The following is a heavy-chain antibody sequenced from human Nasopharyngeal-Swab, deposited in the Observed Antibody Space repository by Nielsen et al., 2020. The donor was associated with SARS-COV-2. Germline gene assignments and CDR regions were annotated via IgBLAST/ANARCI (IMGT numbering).Heavy chain of an antibody. CDR1: VGTFSSYA. CDR3: ARWAGSANTQFWSGPFDY. Sequence: SVNVSCKASVGTFSSYAFSWVRQAPGQGLEWMGGIIPMFGTSNHAQNFQDRVTITADKSRSTVYMELSSLRSEDTAVYYCARWAGSANTQFWSGPFDYWGQGTLVTVSS. CDR2: IIPMFGTS. V-gene: IGHV1-69*06. J-gene: IGHJ4*02. D-gene: IGHD3-3*01.